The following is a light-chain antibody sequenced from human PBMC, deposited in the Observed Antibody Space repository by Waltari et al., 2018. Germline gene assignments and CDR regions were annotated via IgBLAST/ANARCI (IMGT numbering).Light chain of an antibody. CDR1: SSDVGGYNY. V-gene: IGLV2-14*03. CDR3: SSYTSSNNYV. Sequence: QSALTQPASVSGSPGQSITISCTGTSSDVGGYNYVSWYQQHPGKAPKLMICDVSNRPSGISNRFSGSKSGNTASLTISGLQAEDEADYYCSSYTSSNNYVFGTGTKVTVL. CDR2: DVS. J-gene: IGLJ1*01.